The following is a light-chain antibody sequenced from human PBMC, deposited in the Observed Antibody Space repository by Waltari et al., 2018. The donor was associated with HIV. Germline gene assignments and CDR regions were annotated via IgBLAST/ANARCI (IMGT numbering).Light chain of an antibody. CDR1: SSHLGAGYD. J-gene: IGLJ1*01. Sequence: QSVLTQPPSVSGAPGQRVTISCTGSSSHLGAGYDVHWFQQLPGTAPKLLVYADDNRPSGVPDRFSGSKSGTSASLAITGLQAEDEADYYCQSYDSSLSGSFVFGTGTKVTVL. V-gene: IGLV1-40*01. CDR2: ADD. CDR3: QSYDSSLSGSFV.